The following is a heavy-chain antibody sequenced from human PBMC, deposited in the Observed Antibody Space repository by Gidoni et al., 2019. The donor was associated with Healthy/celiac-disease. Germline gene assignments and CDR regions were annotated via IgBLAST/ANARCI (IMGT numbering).Heavy chain of an antibody. CDR1: GFTVSSNY. CDR2: IYSGGST. CDR3: AREDSSSSTGGMDV. Sequence: EVQLVESGGGLVQPGGSLRPSCAASGFTVSSNYMSWVRQAPGKGLEWVSVIYSGGSTYYADSVKGRFTISRDNSKNTLYLQMNSLRAEDTAVYYCAREDSSSSTGGMDVWGQGTTVTVSS. D-gene: IGHD6-6*01. J-gene: IGHJ6*02. V-gene: IGHV3-66*01.